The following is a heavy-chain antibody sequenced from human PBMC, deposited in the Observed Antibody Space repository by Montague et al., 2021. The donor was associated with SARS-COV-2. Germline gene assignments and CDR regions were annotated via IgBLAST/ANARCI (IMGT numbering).Heavy chain of an antibody. V-gene: IGHV4-34*01. J-gene: IGHJ3*02. D-gene: IGHD2-21*01. CDR3: ARGRQPVVVPGAGPAGRAFDS. CDR1: GGSFSNYY. Sequence: SETLSLTCAISGGSFSNYYWSWIRQPPGKGLEWIGEVNQSGTTIYNQSVKSGVTSSEDTSKNQFYLRLNSVTAADTAVYYCARGRQPVVVPGAGPAGRAFDSWGQGTMVTVSS. CDR2: VNQSGTT.